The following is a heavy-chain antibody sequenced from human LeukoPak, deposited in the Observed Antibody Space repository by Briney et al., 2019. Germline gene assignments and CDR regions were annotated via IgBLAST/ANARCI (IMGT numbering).Heavy chain of an antibody. Sequence: QPGRSLRLSCAASGFTFSSYAMHWVRQAPGKGLEWVAFISYDGSNKYYADSVKGRFTISRDNSKNTLFLQMNSLRAEDTAVYYCARDGVLEWFGEYPHYFDYWGQGTLVTVSS. CDR3: ARDGVLEWFGEYPHYFDY. CDR1: GFTFSSYA. V-gene: IGHV3-30*04. D-gene: IGHD3-10*01. CDR2: ISYDGSNK. J-gene: IGHJ4*02.